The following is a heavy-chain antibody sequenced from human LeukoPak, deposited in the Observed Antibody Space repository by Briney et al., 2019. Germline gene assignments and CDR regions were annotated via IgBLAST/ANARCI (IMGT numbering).Heavy chain of an antibody. CDR2: IKQDGSEK. CDR1: GFTFSSYW. J-gene: IGHJ6*02. Sequence: PGGSLRLSCAASGFTFSSYWMSWVRQAPGKGLEWVANIKQDGSEKYYVDSVKGRFTISRDNAKNSLYLQMNSLRAEDTALYYCVKVYSIGYYYYGMDVWGQGTTVTVSS. CDR3: VKVYSIGYYYYGMDV. D-gene: IGHD2-15*01. V-gene: IGHV3-7*03.